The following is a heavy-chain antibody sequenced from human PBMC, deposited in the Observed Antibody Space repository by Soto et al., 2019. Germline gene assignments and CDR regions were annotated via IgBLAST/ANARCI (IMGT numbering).Heavy chain of an antibody. Sequence: ASVKVSCKASGYTFTGYCMHWVRQAPGQGLEWMGWINPNSGGTNYAQKFQGWVTMTRDTSISTAYMELNSLRAEDTAVYYCAKVPRVAWFGDWHYYYYGMDVWGQGTTVTVSS. D-gene: IGHD3-10*01. V-gene: IGHV1-2*04. J-gene: IGHJ6*02. CDR3: AKVPRVAWFGDWHYYYYGMDV. CDR2: INPNSGGT. CDR1: GYTFTGYC.